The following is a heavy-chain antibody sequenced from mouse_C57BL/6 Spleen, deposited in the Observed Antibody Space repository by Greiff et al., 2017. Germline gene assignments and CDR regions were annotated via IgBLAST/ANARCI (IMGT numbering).Heavy chain of an antibody. J-gene: IGHJ2*01. CDR2: IYPGDGDT. CDR3: ERWGNGNC. CDR1: GYAFSSSW. V-gene: IGHV1-82*01. Sequence: QVQLQQSGPELVKPGASVKISCTASGYAFSSSWMNWVKQRPGKGLEWIGRIYPGDGDTNYTGKFKGRATLSADKSSSTAYLQLTSLTSEDSAVYYCERWGNGNCWGQGTPLTVSS. D-gene: IGHD2-1*01.